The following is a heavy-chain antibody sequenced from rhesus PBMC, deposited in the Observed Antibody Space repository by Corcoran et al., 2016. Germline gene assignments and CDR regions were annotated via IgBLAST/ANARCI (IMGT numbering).Heavy chain of an antibody. CDR1: GGSISGYW. V-gene: IGHV4-160*01. CDR2: IDSSGST. J-gene: IGHJ4*01. Sequence: QLQLQESGPGLVKPSETLSLTCAVSGGSISGYWWSWIRTPPGKGLEWIGRIDSSGSTDNNPSLKNRVTISRDTSKNQFSLKLSSVTAADTAVYYCARTSYYGSGYYFDYWGQGVLVTVSS. D-gene: IGHD3-28*01. CDR3: ARTSYYGSGYYFDY.